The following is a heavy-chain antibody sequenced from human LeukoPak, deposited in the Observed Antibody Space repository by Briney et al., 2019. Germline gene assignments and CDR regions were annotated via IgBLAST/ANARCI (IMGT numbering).Heavy chain of an antibody. Sequence: PGGSLRLSCAASGFTFSSYSMNWVCQGPGKGLERVSSISSSSSYIYYADSVKGRFTISRDNAKNSLYLQMNSLRAEDTAVYYCARDAYYYDSSESQGYYYGMDVWGQGTTVTVSS. V-gene: IGHV3-21*01. CDR3: ARDAYYYDSSESQGYYYGMDV. CDR2: ISSSSSYI. D-gene: IGHD3-22*01. CDR1: GFTFSSYS. J-gene: IGHJ6*02.